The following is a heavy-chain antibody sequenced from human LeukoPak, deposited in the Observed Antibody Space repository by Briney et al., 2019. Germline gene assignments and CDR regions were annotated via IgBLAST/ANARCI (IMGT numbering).Heavy chain of an antibody. CDR1: GGSISSYY. Sequence: SETLSLTCTVSGGSISSYYWSWIRQPPGKGLEWIGFIYYSGSTNYNPSLKSRVTISVDTSKNQFSLKLSSVTAADTAVYYCARDSDDFWSGYYRYWGQGTLVTVSS. J-gene: IGHJ4*02. V-gene: IGHV4-59*01. D-gene: IGHD3-3*01. CDR3: ARDSDDFWSGYYRY. CDR2: IYYSGST.